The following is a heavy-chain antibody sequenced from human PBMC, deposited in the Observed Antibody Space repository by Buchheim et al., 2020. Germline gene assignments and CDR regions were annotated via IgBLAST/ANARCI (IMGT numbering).Heavy chain of an antibody. D-gene: IGHD3-16*02. CDR2: IYYSGST. J-gene: IGHJ5*02. CDR1: GGSISSYY. V-gene: IGHV4-59*12. CDR3: ARGRSFDIRDVWFDP. Sequence: QVQLQESGPGLVKPSETLSLTCTVSGGSISSYYWSWIRQPPGKGLEWIGYIYYSGSTNYNPSLKSRVTISVDTSKNQFSLKLSSVTAADTAVYYCARGRSFDIRDVWFDPWGQGTL.